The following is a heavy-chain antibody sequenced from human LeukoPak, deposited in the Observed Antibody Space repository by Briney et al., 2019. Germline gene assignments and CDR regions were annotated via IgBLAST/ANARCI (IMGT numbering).Heavy chain of an antibody. V-gene: IGHV4-59*01. CDR3: ARDVGVIPSDY. CDR2: IYYSGST. Sequence: SETLSLTCTVSGGSISSYYWSWIRQPPGKGLEWIGYIYYSGSTNYNPSLKSRVTISVDTSKNQFSLKLSSVTAADTAVYYCARDVGVIPSDYWGQGTLATVSS. J-gene: IGHJ4*02. D-gene: IGHD2-21*01. CDR1: GGSISSYY.